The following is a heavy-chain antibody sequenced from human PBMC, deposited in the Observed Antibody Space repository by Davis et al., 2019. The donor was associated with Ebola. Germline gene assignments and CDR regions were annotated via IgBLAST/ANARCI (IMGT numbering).Heavy chain of an antibody. V-gene: IGHV3-15*01. Sequence: GESLKISCPASGFTFSNAWMSWVRQAPGKGLEWVGRIKSKTDGGTADYAAPVKTRFTISRDDSKNTLYLQMNSLKSEDTAVYYCTRGSRNMDVWGQGTTVTVSS. J-gene: IGHJ6*02. CDR1: GFTFSNAW. CDR2: IKSKTDGGTA. CDR3: TRGSRNMDV.